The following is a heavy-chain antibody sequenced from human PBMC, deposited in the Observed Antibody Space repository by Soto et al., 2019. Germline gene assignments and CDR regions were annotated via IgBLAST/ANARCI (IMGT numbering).Heavy chain of an antibody. V-gene: IGHV3-72*01. D-gene: IGHD2-21*01. Sequence: EVQLVESGGGLVQPGGSLILSCAVSGLTFGDHYMEWVRQAPGKGLEWVARSRNKAKSYSTDFAASVKGRFTISRDESKNSLNLQMNSLMTVDTAVYYCSILEGAWGQGTLVTVSS. CDR1: GLTFGDHY. CDR3: SILEGA. J-gene: IGHJ5*02. CDR2: SRNKAKSYST.